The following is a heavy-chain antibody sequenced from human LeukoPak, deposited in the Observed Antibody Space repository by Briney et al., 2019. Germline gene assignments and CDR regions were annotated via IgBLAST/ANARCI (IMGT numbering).Heavy chain of an antibody. J-gene: IGHJ4*02. V-gene: IGHV4-34*01. D-gene: IGHD5-18*01. CDR2: INHSGST. Sequence: PSETLSLTCAVYGGSFSGYYWSWIRQPPGKGLERIGEINHSGSTNYNPSLKSRVTISVDTSKNQFSLKLSSVTAADTAVYYCARGRIYSYGWWSYFDYWGQGTLVTVSS. CDR3: ARGRIYSYGWWSYFDY. CDR1: GGSFSGYY.